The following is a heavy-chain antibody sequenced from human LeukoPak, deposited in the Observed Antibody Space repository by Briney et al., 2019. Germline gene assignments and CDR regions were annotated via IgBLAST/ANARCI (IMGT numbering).Heavy chain of an antibody. CDR2: IYYSGST. CDR1: GGSISSHY. V-gene: IGHV4-59*11. Sequence: SETLSLTCTVSGGSISSHYWSWIRQPPGKGLEWIGYIYYSGSTNYNPSLKSRVTISVDTSKNQFSLKLSSVTAADTAVYYCARTAYSSSKIYNWFDPWGQGTLVTVSS. D-gene: IGHD6-6*01. J-gene: IGHJ5*02. CDR3: ARTAYSSSKIYNWFDP.